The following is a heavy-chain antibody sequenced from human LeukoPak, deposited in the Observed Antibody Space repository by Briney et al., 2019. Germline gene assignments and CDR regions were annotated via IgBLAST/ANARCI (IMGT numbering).Heavy chain of an antibody. D-gene: IGHD4-17*01. CDR3: ARAVRDYPRFDY. V-gene: IGHV4-59*08. CDR1: GGSIRSYY. CDR2: IYYSGST. Sequence: SETLSLTCTASGGSIRSYYWSWIRQPPGKGLEWIGYIYYSGSTNYNPSLKSRVTISVDTSKNQFSLKLSSVTAADTAVYYCARAVRDYPRFDYWGQGTLVTVSS. J-gene: IGHJ4*02.